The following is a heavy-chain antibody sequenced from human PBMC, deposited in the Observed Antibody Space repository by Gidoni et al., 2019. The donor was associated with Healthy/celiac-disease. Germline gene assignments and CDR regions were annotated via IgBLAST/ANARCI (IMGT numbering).Heavy chain of an antibody. J-gene: IGHJ3*02. CDR2: IYPGDSDT. CDR1: GSRFTSYW. V-gene: IGHV5-51*01. CDR3: ARQSGSRARDAFDI. Sequence: VHLVQSGAEVKTPGASLKISCKGPGSRFTSYWLGWVRQMPGKGLEWMGIIYPGDSDTRYSPSFQGQVTISADKYISTAYLQWSSRKASDTAMYYCARQSGSRARDAFDIWGQGTMVTVSA. D-gene: IGHD1-26*01.